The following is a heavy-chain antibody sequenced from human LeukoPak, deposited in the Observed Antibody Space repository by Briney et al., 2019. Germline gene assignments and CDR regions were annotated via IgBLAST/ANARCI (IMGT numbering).Heavy chain of an antibody. V-gene: IGHV3-33*06. CDR1: GFTFSSYG. Sequence: PGGSLRLSCAASGFTFSSYGMHWVRQAPGKGLEWVAVIWYDGSNKYYADSVEGRFTISRDNSKNTLYLQMNSLRAEDTAVYYCAKDGLSGDWGYFDYWGQGTLVTVSS. J-gene: IGHJ4*02. CDR2: IWYDGSNK. CDR3: AKDGLSGDWGYFDY. D-gene: IGHD2-21*02.